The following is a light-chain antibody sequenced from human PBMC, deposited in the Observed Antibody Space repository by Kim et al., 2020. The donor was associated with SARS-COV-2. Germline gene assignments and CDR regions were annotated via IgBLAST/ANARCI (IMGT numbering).Light chain of an antibody. CDR2: DTS. CDR1: AGGVTSAHY. V-gene: IGLV7-46*01. Sequence: QAVVTQEPSLTVSPGGTVTLTCGSSAGGVTSAHYPYWLQQKPGQAPRTMIYDTSNKHSWAPARFSGSLLGGKAALTLSAAQPKDEADYYCFLSYSGARVFGGGTQLTVL. J-gene: IGLJ3*02. CDR3: FLSYSGARV.